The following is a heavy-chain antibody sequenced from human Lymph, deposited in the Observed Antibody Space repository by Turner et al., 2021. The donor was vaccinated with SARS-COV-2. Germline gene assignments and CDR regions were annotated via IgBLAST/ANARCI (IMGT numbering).Heavy chain of an antibody. Sequence: EVQLVESGGGLVQPGRSLRLSCAASGFTFDEYAMHWVRQAPGKGLEWVSGISWNSGSIGYADSVKGRFTISRDNAKNSLYLQMNSLGAEDTALYYCAKGRRFGMDVWGQGTTVTVSS. J-gene: IGHJ6*02. CDR3: AKGRRFGMDV. CDR1: GFTFDEYA. CDR2: ISWNSGSI. V-gene: IGHV3-9*01.